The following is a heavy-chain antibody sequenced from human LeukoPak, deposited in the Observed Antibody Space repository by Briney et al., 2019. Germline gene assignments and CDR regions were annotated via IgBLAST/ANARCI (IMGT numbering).Heavy chain of an antibody. CDR3: ARVVVAVADTKWGYYYYYMDV. CDR1: GFTVSSNY. J-gene: IGHJ6*03. V-gene: IGHV3-53*01. Sequence: GGSLRLSCAASGFTVSSNYMSWVRQAPGKGLEWVSVIYSGGSTYYADSVKGRFTISRDNSKNTLYLQMNSLRAEDTAVYYCARVVVAVADTKWGYYYYYMDVWGKGTTVTISS. CDR2: IYSGGST. D-gene: IGHD6-19*01.